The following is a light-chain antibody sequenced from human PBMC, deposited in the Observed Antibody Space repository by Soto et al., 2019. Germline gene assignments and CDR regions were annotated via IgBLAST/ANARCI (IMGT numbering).Light chain of an antibody. CDR1: QSILSW. Sequence: DIQMTQSPSTLSASVGDRVTITCRASQSILSWLAWYQQKPGKAPQLLIYDASNLESGVPSRFSGSGSGTEFTLTISSLQPDDFATYYCQQYDSFSKTFGRGTKVEVK. J-gene: IGKJ1*01. CDR3: QQYDSFSKT. V-gene: IGKV1-5*01. CDR2: DAS.